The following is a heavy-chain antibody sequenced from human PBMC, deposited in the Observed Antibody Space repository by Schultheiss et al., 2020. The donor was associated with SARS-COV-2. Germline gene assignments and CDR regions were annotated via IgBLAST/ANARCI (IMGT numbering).Heavy chain of an antibody. CDR3: AREPYCGGDCYSGWFDP. V-gene: IGHV4-4*07. CDR2: MYTSGNT. CDR1: GGSISSYY. J-gene: IGHJ5*02. Sequence: SETLSLTCIVSGGSISSYYLNWIRQSAGKGLEWVGRMYTSGNTNYNPSLKSRVTMSVDTSKNQFSLKLSSVTAADTAVYYCAREPYCGGDCYSGWFDPWGQGTLVTVSS. D-gene: IGHD2-21*02.